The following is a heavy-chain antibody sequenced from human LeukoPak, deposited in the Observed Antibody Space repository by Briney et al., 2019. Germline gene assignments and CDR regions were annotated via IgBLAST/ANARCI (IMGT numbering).Heavy chain of an antibody. V-gene: IGHV4-61*01. CDR3: AREEWLSSFHI. Sequence: PSETLSLTCTVSGGSVSSGSYYWSWIRQPPGKGLEWIGYIHDSGSTNYNPSLKSRVTISADTSKNQFSLKLSSVTAADTAVYYGAREEWLSSFHIGGQGTMVTVSS. D-gene: IGHD6-19*01. CDR2: IHDSGST. CDR1: GGSVSSGSYY. J-gene: IGHJ3*02.